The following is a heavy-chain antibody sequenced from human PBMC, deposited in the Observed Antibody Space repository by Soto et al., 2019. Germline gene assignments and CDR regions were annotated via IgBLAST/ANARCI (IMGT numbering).Heavy chain of an antibody. CDR2: ITPMFGTP. D-gene: IGHD3-22*01. J-gene: IGHJ4*02. CDR1: GGTFSSYT. V-gene: IGHV1-69*01. Sequence: QVQLVQSGAEVKKPGSSVKVSCKASGGTFSSYTITWVRQAPGQGLEWMGGITPMFGTPNYAQKFQGRVTITVDESTSTAYMELNSLRSEDTAMYYCARDGTLYDSRAYYYLYWGQGTLVTVSS. CDR3: ARDGTLYDSRAYYYLY.